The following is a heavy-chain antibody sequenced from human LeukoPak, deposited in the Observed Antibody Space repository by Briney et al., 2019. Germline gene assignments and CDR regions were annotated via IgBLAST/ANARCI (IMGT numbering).Heavy chain of an antibody. CDR2: ISGSGGST. Sequence: GGSLRLSCAASGFTFSSYAMSWVRQAPGKGLEWVSGISGSGGSTYYADSVKGRFTISRDNSKNTLYLQMNSLRAEGTAVYYCAKFPYYYGSGSYYDYWGQGTLVTVSS. J-gene: IGHJ4*02. CDR3: AKFPYYYGSGSYYDY. CDR1: GFTFSSYA. V-gene: IGHV3-23*01. D-gene: IGHD3-10*01.